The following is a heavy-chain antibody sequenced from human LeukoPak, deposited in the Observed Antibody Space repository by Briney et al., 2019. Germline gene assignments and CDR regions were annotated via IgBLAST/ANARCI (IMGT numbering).Heavy chain of an antibody. D-gene: IGHD3-22*01. CDR3: AKDIAARSSGYYFN. CDR1: GFTFDNYA. Sequence: SLRLSCAASGFTFDNYAIHWVRPAPGKGLEWVSGICWNSGSIGYADSVKGRFTISRVTAKNSLYLQMTVLRAEDTALYYGAKDIAARSSGYYFNCGQGTLVTVSS. CDR2: ICWNSGSI. J-gene: IGHJ4*02. V-gene: IGHV3-9*01.